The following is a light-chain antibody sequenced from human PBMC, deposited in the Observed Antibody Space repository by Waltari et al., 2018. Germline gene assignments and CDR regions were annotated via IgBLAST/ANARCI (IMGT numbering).Light chain of an antibody. V-gene: IGLV3-21*02. CDR2: DDG. CDR1: NIGSES. Sequence: SYVLTQPPSVSVAPGQTARLTCGGNNIGSESVHWSQQKPGQAPVLVVYDDGDRPSGIPERFSGSNSGNTATLTINRVEAGDEADYYCQVWDSSSDHLVVFGGGTKLTVL. CDR3: QVWDSSSDHLVV. J-gene: IGLJ2*01.